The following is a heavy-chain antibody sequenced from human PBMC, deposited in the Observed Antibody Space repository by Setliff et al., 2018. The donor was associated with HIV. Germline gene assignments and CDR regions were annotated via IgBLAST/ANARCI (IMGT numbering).Heavy chain of an antibody. D-gene: IGHD3-3*01. J-gene: IGHJ4*02. CDR1: GFTVSTYY. CDR2: IYSGGST. Sequence: PGGSLRLSCAASGFTVSTYYMSWVRQAPGKGLEWVSTIYSGGSTYHADSVKGRFTLPRDTSKNTLFLQMISLRPEDAAVYYCARVRLYNTALDYWGQGTLVTVSS. V-gene: IGHV3-66*02. CDR3: ARVRLYNTALDY.